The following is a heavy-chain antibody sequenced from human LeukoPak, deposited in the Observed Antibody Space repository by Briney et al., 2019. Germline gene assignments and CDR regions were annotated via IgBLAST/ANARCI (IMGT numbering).Heavy chain of an antibody. J-gene: IGHJ3*02. CDR2: ISYDGSNK. CDR3: AKTGPLWFGEGAFDI. CDR1: GFTFSSYA. V-gene: IGHV3-30*04. D-gene: IGHD3-10*01. Sequence: GGSLRLSCAASGFTFSSYAMHWVRQAPGKGLEWVAVISYDGSNKYYADSVKGRFTISRDNSKNTLYLQMNSLRAEDTAVYYCAKTGPLWFGEGAFDIWGQGTMVTVSS.